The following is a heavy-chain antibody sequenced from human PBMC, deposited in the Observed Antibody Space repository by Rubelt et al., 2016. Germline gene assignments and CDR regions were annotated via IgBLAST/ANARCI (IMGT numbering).Heavy chain of an antibody. D-gene: IGHD2-15*01. CDR1: GFTFSSYW. Sequence: EVQLVESGGGLVQPGGSLRLSCAASGFTFSSYWMSWVRQAPGKGLEWVANIKQDGSEKYYVDSVKGRFTISRDNAQNSLYLQMNSLRDEDTATYYCVRDLGGLPPDGYWGQGTLLTVSS. V-gene: IGHV3-7*01. CDR3: VRDLGGLPPDGY. J-gene: IGHJ4*02. CDR2: IKQDGSEK.